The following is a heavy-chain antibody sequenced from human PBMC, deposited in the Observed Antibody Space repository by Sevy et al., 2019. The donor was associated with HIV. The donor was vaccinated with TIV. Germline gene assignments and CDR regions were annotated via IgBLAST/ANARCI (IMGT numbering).Heavy chain of an antibody. J-gene: IGHJ6*02. CDR2: IYYSGST. D-gene: IGHD4-4*01. Sequence: SDTLSLTCTVSGGSISSSSYYWGWIRQPPGKGLEWIGSIYYSGSTYYNPSLKSRVTISVDTSKNQFSLKLSSVTAADTAVYYCARHSNYYYGIDVWGQGTTVTVSS. V-gene: IGHV4-39*01. CDR3: ARHSNYYYGIDV. CDR1: GGSISSSSYY.